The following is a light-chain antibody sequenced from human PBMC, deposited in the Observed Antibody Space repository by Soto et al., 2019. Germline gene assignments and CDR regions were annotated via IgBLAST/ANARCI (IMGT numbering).Light chain of an antibody. Sequence: QSVLTQAPSASGTPRQRVTISCSGSTSNIGNNTVDWHQQFPGTAPKVLIYSNSQRPSGVPDRFSGSKSGTSASLAISGLKSEDEADYYCAAWDDSLNAIVFGGGTKVTVL. CDR2: SNS. CDR3: AAWDDSLNAIV. V-gene: IGLV1-44*01. J-gene: IGLJ3*02. CDR1: TSNIGNNT.